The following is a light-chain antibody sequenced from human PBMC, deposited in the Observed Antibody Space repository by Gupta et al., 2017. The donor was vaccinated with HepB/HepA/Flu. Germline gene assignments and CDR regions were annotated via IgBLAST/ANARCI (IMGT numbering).Light chain of an antibody. CDR2: GAS. V-gene: IGKV1-39*01. CDR3: QQTHSLPQT. CDR1: QNINSY. J-gene: IGKJ3*01. Sequence: DIQMTQSPSSLSASVGDRVNISCRASQNINSYLNWYHQRPGKAPKLLIYGASSLLGGVPSRFRGSGSGTDFTLTVSRLQPEDFATYYCQQTHSLPQTFGPGTKVDFK.